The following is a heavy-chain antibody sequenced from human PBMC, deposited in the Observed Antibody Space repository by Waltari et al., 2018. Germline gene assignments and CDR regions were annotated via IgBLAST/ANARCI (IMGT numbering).Heavy chain of an antibody. CDR3: ARGRRITGTNPSDSFDI. V-gene: IGHV1-3*01. Sequence: QVQLVQSGAEVKKPGASVKVSCKASGYTFTSYAIHWVRQAPGQRLEWMGWINAGNGNTKYSQKFQGRVTITRDTSASTAYMELSSLRSEDTAVYYCARGRRITGTNPSDSFDIWGQGTMVTVSS. CDR2: INAGNGNT. D-gene: IGHD1-7*01. J-gene: IGHJ3*02. CDR1: GYTFTSYA.